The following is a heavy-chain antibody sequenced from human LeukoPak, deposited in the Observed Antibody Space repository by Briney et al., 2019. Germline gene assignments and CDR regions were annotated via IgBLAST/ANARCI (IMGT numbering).Heavy chain of an antibody. Sequence: GGSLRLSCAASGFTFSNYAMSWVRQAPGKGLEWVSAISGIDSITYYADSVNGRFTISRDNSENTLHLQMNSLRAEDTAIYYCAKRAQSDSSGYPFDYWGQGTLVTVSS. D-gene: IGHD3-22*01. CDR1: GFTFSNYA. J-gene: IGHJ4*02. CDR3: AKRAQSDSSGYPFDY. V-gene: IGHV3-23*01. CDR2: ISGIDSIT.